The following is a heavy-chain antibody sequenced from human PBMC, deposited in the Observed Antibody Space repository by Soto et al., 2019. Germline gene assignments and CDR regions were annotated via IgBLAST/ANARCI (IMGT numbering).Heavy chain of an antibody. CDR1: GFTFSSYG. CDR3: AREGHRSGGTCYRYYYYGMDV. Sequence: QVQLVESGGGVVQPGRSLRLSCAASGFTFSSYGMHWVRQAPGKGLEWVAGIWYDGSNKYYADSVKGRFTTSRDNSKNTMYLEKTSLRAKETAVYYCAREGHRSGGTCYRYYYYGMDVWGQGTTVTVSS. J-gene: IGHJ6*02. CDR2: IWYDGSNK. D-gene: IGHD2-15*01. V-gene: IGHV3-33*01.